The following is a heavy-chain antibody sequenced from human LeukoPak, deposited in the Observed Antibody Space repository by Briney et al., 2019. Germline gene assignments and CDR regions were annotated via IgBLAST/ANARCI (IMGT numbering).Heavy chain of an antibody. CDR1: GYTFTSYG. V-gene: IGHV1-18*04. Sequence: ASVKVSCKASGYTFTSYGISWVRQAPAQGLEWMGWISAYNGNTNYAQKLQGGVTMTTDTSTSTAYMELRSLRSDDTAVYYCARDGPPMVRGVITAFDIWGQGTMVTVSS. J-gene: IGHJ3*02. D-gene: IGHD3-10*01. CDR2: ISAYNGNT. CDR3: ARDGPPMVRGVITAFDI.